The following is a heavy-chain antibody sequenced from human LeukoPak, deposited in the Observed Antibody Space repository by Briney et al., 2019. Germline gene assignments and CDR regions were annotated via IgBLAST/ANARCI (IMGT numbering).Heavy chain of an antibody. D-gene: IGHD3-10*01. Sequence: GGSLRLSCAASGFTFSSYSMNWVRQAPGKGLEWVSSISSSSSYIYYADSVKGRFTISRDNAKNSLYLQMNSLRAEDTAVYYCARYRITMVRGVQSITFDYWGQGTLVTVSS. CDR1: GFTFSSYS. CDR3: ARYRITMVRGVQSITFDY. CDR2: ISSSSSYI. J-gene: IGHJ4*02. V-gene: IGHV3-21*01.